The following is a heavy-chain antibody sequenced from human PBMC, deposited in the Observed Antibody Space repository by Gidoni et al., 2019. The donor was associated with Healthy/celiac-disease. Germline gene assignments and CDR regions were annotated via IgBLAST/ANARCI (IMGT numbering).Heavy chain of an antibody. CDR1: GFTFSDYY. J-gene: IGHJ3*02. V-gene: IGHV3-11*01. CDR2: ISSSGSTI. D-gene: IGHD6-13*01. CDR3: AREAAPGIAAVVEAFDI. Sequence: QVQLVESGGGLVKPGGSLRLSCAASGFTFSDYYMSWIRQAPGKGLEWVSYISSSGSTIYYADSVKGRFTISRDNAKNSLYLQMNSLRSEDTAVYYCAREAAPGIAAVVEAFDIWGQGTMVTVSS.